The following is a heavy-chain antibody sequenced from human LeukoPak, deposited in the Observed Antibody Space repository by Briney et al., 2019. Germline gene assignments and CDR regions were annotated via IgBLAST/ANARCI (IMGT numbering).Heavy chain of an antibody. Sequence: SETLSLTCAVYGASYNAYYWSWIRQPPGKGLEWIGDIDHRGTATYNPSLKSRLSISADASKNQFSLKLNSVTDADTAVYYCAVGITILGVAASFDSWGQGNLAIVSS. D-gene: IGHD3-3*01. V-gene: IGHV4-34*01. CDR3: AVGITILGVAASFDS. CDR2: IDHRGTA. CDR1: GASYNAYY. J-gene: IGHJ4*02.